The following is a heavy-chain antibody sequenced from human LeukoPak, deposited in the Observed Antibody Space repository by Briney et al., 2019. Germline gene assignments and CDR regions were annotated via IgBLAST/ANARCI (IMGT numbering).Heavy chain of an antibody. CDR3: ARGRDGYNYIY. V-gene: IGHV3-7*03. CDR2: IKQDGSEK. CDR1: GFTFSTYW. J-gene: IGHJ4*02. D-gene: IGHD5-24*01. Sequence: GGSLRLSCAASGFTFSTYWMSWVRQAPGKGLEWVANIKQDGSEKYYVDSVKGRFTISRDNAKNSLYLQMNSLRAEDTAVYYCARGRDGYNYIYWGQGTLVTVSS.